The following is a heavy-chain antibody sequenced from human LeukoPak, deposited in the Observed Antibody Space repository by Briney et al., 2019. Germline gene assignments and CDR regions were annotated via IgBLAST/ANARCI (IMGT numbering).Heavy chain of an antibody. CDR2: ISGSGGST. D-gene: IGHD3-10*01. CDR1: GFTFSSYA. CDR3: AKVFRTMVRGVIITPADY. J-gene: IGHJ4*02. Sequence: GGSLRLSCAASGFTFSSYAMSWVRQAPGKGLEWVSIISGSGGSTYYADSVKGRFTISRDNSKNTLYLQMNSLRAEDTAVYYCAKVFRTMVRGVIITPADYWGQGTLVTVSS. V-gene: IGHV3-23*01.